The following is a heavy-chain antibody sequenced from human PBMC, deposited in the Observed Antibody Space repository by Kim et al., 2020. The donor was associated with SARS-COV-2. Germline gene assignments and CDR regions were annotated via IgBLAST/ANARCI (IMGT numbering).Heavy chain of an antibody. Sequence: GGSLRLSCSASGFTFSNYAMNWVRQAPGKGLEYVSAISSNGGTTYYADSVKGRVTISRDNSKNTLYLQMSSLRTEDTAVYYCVKRDGQQLVRSAFDIWGQGTMVTVSS. CDR2: ISSNGGTT. CDR3: VKRDGQQLVRSAFDI. V-gene: IGHV3-64D*06. CDR1: GFTFSNYA. D-gene: IGHD6-13*01. J-gene: IGHJ3*02.